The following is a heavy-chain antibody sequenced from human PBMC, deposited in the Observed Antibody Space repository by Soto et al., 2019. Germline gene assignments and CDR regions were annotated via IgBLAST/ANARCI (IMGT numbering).Heavy chain of an antibody. CDR2: IYYSGST. J-gene: IGHJ6*02. CDR1: GGSISSGDYY. CDR3: ARGNDLYYYYGMDV. Sequence: SETMYIARTVSGGSISSGDYYWRWIRQPPGKGLEWIGYIYYSGSTYYNPSLKSRVTISVDTSKNQFSLKLSSVTAADTAVYYCARGNDLYYYYGMDVWGQGTTVTVSS. D-gene: IGHD1-1*01. V-gene: IGHV4-30-4*01.